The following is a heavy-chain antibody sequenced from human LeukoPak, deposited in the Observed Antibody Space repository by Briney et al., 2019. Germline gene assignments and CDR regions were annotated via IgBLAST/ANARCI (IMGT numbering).Heavy chain of an antibody. V-gene: IGHV3-48*04. D-gene: IGHD6-19*01. CDR1: GFTFSSHG. Sequence: PGGTLRLSCAASGFTFSSHGMNWVRQAPGKGLEWVSGISPSGGITYYTDSVKGRFTISRDNAKNSLSLQMNSLRAEDTAVYYCARRGIISGWYWAYYFDYWGQGTLVTVSS. J-gene: IGHJ4*02. CDR3: ARRGIISGWYWAYYFDY. CDR2: ISPSGGIT.